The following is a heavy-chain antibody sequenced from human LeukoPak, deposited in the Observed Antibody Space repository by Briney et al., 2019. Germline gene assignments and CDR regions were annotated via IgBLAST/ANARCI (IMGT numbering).Heavy chain of an antibody. CDR2: ITGAGHT. J-gene: IGHJ4*02. D-gene: IGHD7-27*01. V-gene: IGHV3-23*01. Sequence: GGTLRLSCAASGFTFSFYGMNWVRQAPGKGLEWVSGITGAGHTYYADSVQGRFTIYRDNSKITLYLQMNRLGAEDTAIYYCVQDWAWGAFGYWGQGTLVTVSS. CDR3: VQDWAWGAFGY. CDR1: GFTFSFYG.